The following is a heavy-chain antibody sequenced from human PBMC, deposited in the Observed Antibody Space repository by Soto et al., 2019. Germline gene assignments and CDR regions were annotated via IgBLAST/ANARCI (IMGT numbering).Heavy chain of an antibody. CDR2: FYSSGSI. J-gene: IGHJ5*02. CDR3: ARMYSSGSGWFHP. D-gene: IGHD6-19*01. V-gene: IGHV4-31*03. Sequence: SETLSLTCFVSGYPITAGGYYWSWIRHHPGEGLEWIGSFYSSGSIIYNPSLRSRVSISGDTSSNQFSMSLTSVTAADTARYYCARMYSSGSGWFHPWGQGTLVTVSS. CDR1: GYPITAGGYY.